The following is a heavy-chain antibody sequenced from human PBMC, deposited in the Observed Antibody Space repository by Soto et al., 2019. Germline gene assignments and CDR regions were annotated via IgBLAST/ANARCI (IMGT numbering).Heavy chain of an antibody. Sequence: SETLSLTCAVYGGSFSGYYWSWIRQPPGKGLEWIGEINHSGSTNYNPSLKSRVTISVDTSKNQFSLKLSSVTAADTAVYYCARAGTSGYYGMDVWGQGTTVTVSS. CDR2: INHSGST. J-gene: IGHJ6*02. V-gene: IGHV4-34*01. CDR1: GGSFSGYY. CDR3: ARAGTSGYYGMDV. D-gene: IGHD3-10*01.